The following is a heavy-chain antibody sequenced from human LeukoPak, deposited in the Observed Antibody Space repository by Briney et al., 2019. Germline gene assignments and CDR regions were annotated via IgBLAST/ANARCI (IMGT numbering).Heavy chain of an antibody. D-gene: IGHD2-8*01. J-gene: IGHJ3*02. Sequence: GGTLRLSCAASGFTFSSYGMSWVRQAPGKGLEWVAGINWNGGNTGYSDSVKGRFTISRDNAKNSLYLQMNSLRAEDTALYHCARDNVRAIAAFDIWGQGTMVTVSS. CDR2: INWNGGNT. CDR3: ARDNVRAIAAFDI. CDR1: GFTFSSYG. V-gene: IGHV3-20*01.